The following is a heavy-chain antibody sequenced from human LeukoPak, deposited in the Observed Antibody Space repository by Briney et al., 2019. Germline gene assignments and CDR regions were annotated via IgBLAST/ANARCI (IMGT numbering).Heavy chain of an antibody. J-gene: IGHJ4*02. CDR2: IYYSGST. CDR1: GGSISSGDYY. D-gene: IGHD3-9*01. V-gene: IGHV4-30-4*08. Sequence: SETLSLTCTVSGGSISSGDYYWSWIRQPPGKGLEWIGYIYYSGSTYYNPSLKSRVTISVDTSKNQFSLKLSSVTAADTAAYYCARSYDISPIDYWGREPWSPSPQ. CDR3: ARSYDISPIDY.